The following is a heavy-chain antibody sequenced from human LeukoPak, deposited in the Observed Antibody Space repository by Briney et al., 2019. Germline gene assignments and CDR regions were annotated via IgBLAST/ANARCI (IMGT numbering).Heavy chain of an antibody. D-gene: IGHD1-7*01. CDR1: GYTFTDYY. Sequence: GASVKVSFKASGYTFTDYYMHWVRQAPGQGLEWMGWINPNIGDTNYAQKFQGRVTMTRDTSISTAYMELSRLRSDDTAVYYCARDRPSITGTTLDYFDYWGQGTLLTVSS. CDR3: ARDRPSITGTTLDYFDY. CDR2: INPNIGDT. J-gene: IGHJ4*02. V-gene: IGHV1-2*02.